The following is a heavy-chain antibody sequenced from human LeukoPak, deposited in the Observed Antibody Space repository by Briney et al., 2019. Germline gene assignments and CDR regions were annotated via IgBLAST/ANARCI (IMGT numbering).Heavy chain of an antibody. CDR2: IYYSGGT. CDR3: ARRVRSSYGMDV. D-gene: IGHD4/OR15-4a*01. V-gene: IGHV4-59*08. Sequence: PSETLSLTCTVSGGSMSSYYWSWIRQPPGKGLEWIGYIYYSGGTNYKSSLKSRLTISVGTSKNEFSLRLTSVTAADTAVYYCARRVRSSYGMDVWGQGTTVTVSS. CDR1: GGSMSSYY. J-gene: IGHJ6*02.